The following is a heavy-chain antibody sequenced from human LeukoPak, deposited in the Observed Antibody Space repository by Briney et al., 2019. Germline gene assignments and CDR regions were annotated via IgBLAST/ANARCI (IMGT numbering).Heavy chain of an antibody. CDR2: IRYDGSNK. CDR3: ARIHTANPDY. D-gene: IGHD5-18*01. J-gene: IGHJ4*02. Sequence: GGSLRLSCAASGFTFSSYGMHWVRQAPGKGLEWVAFIRYDGSNKYYADSVKGRFTISRDNSKNTLYLQMNSLRAEDTAVYYCARIHTANPDYWGQGTLVTVSS. V-gene: IGHV3-30*02. CDR1: GFTFSSYG.